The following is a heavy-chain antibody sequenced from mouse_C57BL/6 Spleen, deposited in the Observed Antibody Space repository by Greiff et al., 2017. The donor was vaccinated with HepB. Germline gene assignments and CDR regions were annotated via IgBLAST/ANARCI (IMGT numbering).Heavy chain of an antibody. CDR2: ISNLAYSI. D-gene: IGHD4-1*01. V-gene: IGHV5-15*01. CDR3: ARHGGLTGSYYAMDY. J-gene: IGHJ4*01. CDR1: GFTFSDYG. Sequence: EVMLVESGGGLVQPGGSLKLSCAASGFTFSDYGMAWVRQAPRKGPEWVAFISNLAYSIYYADTVTGRFTISRENAKNTLYLEMSSLRSEDTAMYYCARHGGLTGSYYAMDYWGQGTSVTVSS.